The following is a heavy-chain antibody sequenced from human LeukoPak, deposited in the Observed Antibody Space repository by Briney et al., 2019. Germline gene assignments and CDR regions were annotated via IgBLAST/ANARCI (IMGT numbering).Heavy chain of an antibody. D-gene: IGHD6-19*01. J-gene: IGHJ4*02. Sequence: ARSLRLSCAASGFTVSSNYMTWVRQAPGKGLEWVSVIYSGGSTYYADSVKGRFTISRDNSKNTLYLQMNSLRAEDTAVYYCAAAKQWLVPDYWGQGTLVTVSS. V-gene: IGHV3-53*01. CDR1: GFTVSSNY. CDR2: IYSGGST. CDR3: AAAKQWLVPDY.